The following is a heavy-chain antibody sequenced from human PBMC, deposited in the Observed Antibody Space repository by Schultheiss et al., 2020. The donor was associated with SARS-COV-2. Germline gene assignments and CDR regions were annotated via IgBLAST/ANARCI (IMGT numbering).Heavy chain of an antibody. J-gene: IGHJ3*02. CDR1: GGSISSYY. V-gene: IGHV4-59*12. CDR3: ARDLMVVAATSYGGGAFDI. CDR2: IYYSGST. Sequence: SETLSLTCTVSGGSISSYYWSWIRQPPGKGLEWIGYIYYSGSTNYNPSLKSRVTISVDTSKNQFSLKLSSVTAADTAVYYCARDLMVVAATSYGGGAFDIWGQGTTVTVSS. D-gene: IGHD2-15*01.